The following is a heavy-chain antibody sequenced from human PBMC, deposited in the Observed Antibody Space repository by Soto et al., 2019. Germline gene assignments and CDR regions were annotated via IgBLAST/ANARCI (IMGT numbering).Heavy chain of an antibody. CDR1: GYTFTGYY. J-gene: IGHJ5*02. D-gene: IGHD2-2*01. CDR2: INPNSGGT. CDR3: ARAVGVVVPAAQPFDP. V-gene: IGHV1-2*04. Sequence: ASVKVSCKASGYTFTGYYMHWVRQAPGQGLEWMGWINPNSGGTNYAQKFQGWVTMTRDTSISTAYMELSRLRSDDTAVYYCARAVGVVVPAAQPFDPWGQGTLVTVSS.